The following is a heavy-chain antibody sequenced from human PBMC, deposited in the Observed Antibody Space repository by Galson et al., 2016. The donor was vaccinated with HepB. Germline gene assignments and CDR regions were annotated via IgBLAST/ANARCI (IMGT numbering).Heavy chain of an antibody. D-gene: IGHD6-19*01. CDR2: IRDGDGRT. J-gene: IGHJ3*02. Sequence: SLRLSCAGSGFTLSSYAMNWVRQAPGKGLEWVSSIRDGDGRTHYADSVKGRFTISRDNSKNTLSLQMNSLRAGDTAISYCAKISLGGYSSGWGGSFDIWGQGTKVTVSS. CDR1: GFTLSSYA. V-gene: IGHV3-23*01. CDR3: AKISLGGYSSGWGGSFDI.